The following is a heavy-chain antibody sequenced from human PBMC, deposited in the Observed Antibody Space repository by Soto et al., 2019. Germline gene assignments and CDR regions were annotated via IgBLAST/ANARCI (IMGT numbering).Heavy chain of an antibody. Sequence: GGTLGLCCAGSGFIVINNGMQGVLRTPGKGLQWVALVSYDGSAVVYEDSVKGRVTISIDNSKNTLFLHMRNLIAEDTAMYYCKIFRLAASALDYWGQGVLVTVSS. CDR2: VSYDGSAV. V-gene: IGHV3-30*02. D-gene: IGHD3-3*01. CDR3: KIFRLAASALDY. J-gene: IGHJ4*02. CDR1: GFIVINNG.